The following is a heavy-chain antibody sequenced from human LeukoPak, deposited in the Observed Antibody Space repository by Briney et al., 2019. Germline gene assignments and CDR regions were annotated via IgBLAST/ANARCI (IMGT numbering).Heavy chain of an antibody. CDR1: GFTFDDYA. Sequence: PGRSLRLSCAASGFTFDDYAMHWVRQAPGKGLEWVSGISWNSGSIGYADSVKGRFTISRDNAKNSLYLQMNSLRAEDMALYYCAKGMLGYYDSSGLDYWGQGTLVTVSS. CDR3: AKGMLGYYDSSGLDY. CDR2: ISWNSGSI. J-gene: IGHJ4*02. D-gene: IGHD3-22*01. V-gene: IGHV3-9*03.